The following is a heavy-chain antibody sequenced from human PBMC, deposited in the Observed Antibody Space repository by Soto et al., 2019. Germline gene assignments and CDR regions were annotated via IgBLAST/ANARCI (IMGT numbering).Heavy chain of an antibody. CDR2: IYYSGST. CDR3: ARDILTGYYPSGMDV. V-gene: IGHV4-61*01. Sequence: SQTRSLAGTLSVGSVMSGSCYWRSIRQPPGKGLEWSGYIYYSGSTNYNPSLKSRVTISVDTSKNQFSLKLSSVTAADTAVYYCARDILTGYYPSGMDVWGQGTTVTVSS. CDR1: VGSVMSGSCY. D-gene: IGHD3-9*01. J-gene: IGHJ6*02.